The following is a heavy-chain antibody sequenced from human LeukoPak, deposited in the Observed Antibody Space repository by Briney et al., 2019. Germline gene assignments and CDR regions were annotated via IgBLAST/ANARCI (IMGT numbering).Heavy chain of an antibody. V-gene: IGHV3-30*18. J-gene: IGHJ4*02. CDR3: AKARTYYYDSSRYYLDY. CDR1: GFTFSSYG. CDR2: ISYDGSNK. Sequence: PGGSLRLSCAASGFTFSSYGMHWVRQAPGKGLEWVAVISYDGSNKYYADSVKGRFTISRDNSKNTLFLQMNSLRAEDTAVYYCAKARTYYYDSSRYYLDYWGQGTLVTVSS. D-gene: IGHD3-22*01.